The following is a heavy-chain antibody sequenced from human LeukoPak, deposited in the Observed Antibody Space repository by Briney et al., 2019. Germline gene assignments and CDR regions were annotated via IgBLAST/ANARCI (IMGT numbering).Heavy chain of an antibody. Sequence: SVKVSCKASGGTFSSYAISWVRQAPGQGLEWMGRIIPIFGTANYAQKFQGRVTITMDESTSTAYMELSSLRSEDTAVYYCARLHPYYYYMDVWGKGTTVTVSS. V-gene: IGHV1-69*05. CDR1: GGTFSSYA. CDR3: ARLHPYYYYMDV. D-gene: IGHD4-11*01. CDR2: IIPIFGTA. J-gene: IGHJ6*03.